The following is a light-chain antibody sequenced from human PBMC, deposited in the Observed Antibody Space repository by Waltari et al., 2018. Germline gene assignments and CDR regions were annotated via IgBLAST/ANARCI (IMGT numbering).Light chain of an antibody. CDR3: LQHRDYPIT. CDR1: QDICKY. V-gene: IGKV1-17*03. Sequence: EIQMTHSPYAMSASVGDRVTITCRGSQDICKYLACFQQKPGKVPKRLIYAASSLQSGVPSRFSGSGSGTEFTLPISCLQPEDFATYYCLQHRDYPITFGQVTRLEI. CDR2: AAS. J-gene: IGKJ5*01.